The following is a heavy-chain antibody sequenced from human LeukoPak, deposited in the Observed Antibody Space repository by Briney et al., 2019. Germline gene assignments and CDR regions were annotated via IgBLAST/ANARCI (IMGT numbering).Heavy chain of an antibody. CDR3: TARYCRSTSCYGEYFQR. CDR1: GFTFSNAW. V-gene: IGHV3-15*01. J-gene: IGHJ1*01. Sequence: GGSLRLSCAASGFTFSNAWMSWVRHAPGKGLEWVGRIKGKTDGGTTDYAAPVKGRFTISRDDSKNTLYLQMNSLKTEDTAVYYCTARYCRSTSCYGEYFQRWGQGTLVTVSS. CDR2: IKGKTDGGTT. D-gene: IGHD2-2*01.